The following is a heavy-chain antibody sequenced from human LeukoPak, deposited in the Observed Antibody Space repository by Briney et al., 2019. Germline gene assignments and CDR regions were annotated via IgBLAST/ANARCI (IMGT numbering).Heavy chain of an antibody. Sequence: SETLSLTCAVYGGSFSGYYWSWIRQPPGKGLEWIGEINHSGSTNCNPSLKSRVTISVDTSKNQFSLNLSSVTAADTAVYYCARFRTNYYGSGSYYKNWFDPWGQGTLVTVSS. CDR3: ARFRTNYYGSGSYYKNWFDP. D-gene: IGHD3-10*01. CDR1: GGSFSGYY. J-gene: IGHJ5*02. CDR2: INHSGST. V-gene: IGHV4-34*01.